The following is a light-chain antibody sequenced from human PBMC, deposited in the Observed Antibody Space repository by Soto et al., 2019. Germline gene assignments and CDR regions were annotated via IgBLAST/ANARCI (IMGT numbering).Light chain of an antibody. CDR2: GVA. CDR1: KSVSVN. Sequence: IVLTQTPRTLHVYQRELAMHSWRASKSVSVNLAWYHQKPRQAASQLIYGVATRSTGMLARLIGSKSGTEFTLTISSRQSEDYAVYYCQQYNDWSFTFGPGTKVDI. CDR3: QQYNDWSFT. V-gene: IGKV3-15*01. J-gene: IGKJ3*01.